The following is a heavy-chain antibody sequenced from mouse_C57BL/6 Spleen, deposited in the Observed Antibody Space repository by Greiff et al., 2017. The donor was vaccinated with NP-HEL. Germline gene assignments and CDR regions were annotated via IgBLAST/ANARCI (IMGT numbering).Heavy chain of an antibody. CDR2: IYPGDGDT. CDR1: GYAFSSSW. CDR3: ARVRDYDYDAAWYAY. Sequence: VQLQQSGPELVKPGASVKISCKASGYAFSSSWMNWVKQRPGKGLEWIGRIYPGDGDTNYNGTFKGTATLTADKSSSTAYMQLSSLTSDDSAVYFCARVRDYDYDAAWYAYRGHGTLVTVAA. V-gene: IGHV1-82*01. J-gene: IGHJ3*01. D-gene: IGHD2-4*01.